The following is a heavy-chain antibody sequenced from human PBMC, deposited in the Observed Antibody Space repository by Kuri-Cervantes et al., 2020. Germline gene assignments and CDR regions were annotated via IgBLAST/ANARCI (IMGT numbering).Heavy chain of an antibody. CDR1: GYTFTSYG. CDR3: ARDADFQWPDAFDI. V-gene: IGHV1-18*01. D-gene: IGHD6-19*01. J-gene: IGHJ3*02. Sequence: ASVKVSCKASGYTFTSYGISWVRQAPGQGLEWMGWISAYNGNTNYAQKFQGWVTMTRDTSISTAYMELSRLRSDDTAVYYCARDADFQWPDAFDIWGQGTMVTVSS. CDR2: ISAYNGNT.